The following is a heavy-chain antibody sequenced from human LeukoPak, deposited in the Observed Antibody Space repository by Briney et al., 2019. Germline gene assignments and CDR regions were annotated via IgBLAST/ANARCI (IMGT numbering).Heavy chain of an antibody. D-gene: IGHD3-22*01. V-gene: IGHV4-59*08. CDR2: IYYSGST. Sequence: SETLSLTCTVSGESIGDYYWSWIRQPPGKGLEWIAYIYYSGSTKYNPSLKSRVTMSVDTSKNQFSLKLNSVTAADTAVYYCARQAYDYYDSSSYFEDWGQGILVTVSS. CDR3: ARQAYDYYDSSSYFED. CDR1: GESIGDYY. J-gene: IGHJ4*02.